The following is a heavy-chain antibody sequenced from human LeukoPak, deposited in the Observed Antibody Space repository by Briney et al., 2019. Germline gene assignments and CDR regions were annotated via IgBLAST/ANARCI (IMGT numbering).Heavy chain of an antibody. CDR3: ARDVVRGVLDV. CDR1: GFTFSSYS. J-gene: IGHJ6*04. D-gene: IGHD3-10*01. V-gene: IGHV3-21*01. CDR2: ISSGSSYI. Sequence: MAGGSLRLSCAASGFTFSSYSMNWVRQAPGKGLEWVSSISSGSSYIYYADSVKGRFTISRDNAKNSLYLQMHSLRAEDTAMYYCARDVVRGVLDVWGKGTTVTISS.